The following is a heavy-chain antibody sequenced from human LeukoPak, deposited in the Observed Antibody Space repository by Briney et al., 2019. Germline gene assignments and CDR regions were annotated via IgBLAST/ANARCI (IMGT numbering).Heavy chain of an antibody. CDR3: TKGVLGRTQSVSAGLDY. V-gene: IGHV3-23*01. CDR1: GFTFSNYA. Sequence: GGSLRLSCAASGFTFSNYAMSWVRQAPGKGLEWVSAISGSGARTYYADSVKGRFTISRDNSKNTLYLQMNSLRPEDTAAYYCTKGVLGRTQSVSAGLDYWGQGTLVTVSS. CDR2: ISGSGART. D-gene: IGHD7-27*01. J-gene: IGHJ4*02.